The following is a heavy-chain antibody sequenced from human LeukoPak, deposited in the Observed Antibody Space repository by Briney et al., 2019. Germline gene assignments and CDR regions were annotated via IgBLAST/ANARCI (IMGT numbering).Heavy chain of an antibody. CDR3: ARQVVAVAGTGYFDY. CDR2: IYYSGTT. D-gene: IGHD6-19*01. J-gene: IGHJ4*02. Sequence: SETLSLTCTVSADSISSYYWSWIRLPPGKGLEWIGYIYYSGTTNYNPSLKSRVSISIDTSKNQFSLKLNSVTAADTAVYFCARQVVAVAGTGYFDYWGQGTLVTVSS. CDR1: ADSISSYY. V-gene: IGHV4-59*08.